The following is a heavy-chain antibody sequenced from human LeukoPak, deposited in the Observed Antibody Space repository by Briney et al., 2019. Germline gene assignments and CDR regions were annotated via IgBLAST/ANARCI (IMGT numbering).Heavy chain of an antibody. J-gene: IGHJ4*02. V-gene: IGHV3-21*01. CDR3: AREQLWLLTDY. CDR2: ISSSSSYI. Sequence: GGSLRLSCAASGFTFSSYSMNWVRQAPGKGLEWVSSISSSSSYIYYADSVKGRFTISRDNAKNSLYLQMNSLRAEDTAVCYCAREQLWLLTDYWGQGTLVTVSS. CDR1: GFTFSSYS. D-gene: IGHD5-18*01.